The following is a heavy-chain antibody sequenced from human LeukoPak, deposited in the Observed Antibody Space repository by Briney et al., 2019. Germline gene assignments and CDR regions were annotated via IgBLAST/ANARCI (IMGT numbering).Heavy chain of an antibody. CDR3: ARDRPSSLKYSGYPDSSGCGARGYYYYYMDV. D-gene: IGHD6-19*01. J-gene: IGHJ6*03. CDR1: GGSISSGSYY. CDR2: IYTSGST. V-gene: IGHV4-61*02. Sequence: PSETLSLTCTVSGGSISSGSYYWSWIRQPAGKGLEWIGRIYTSGSTNYNPSLKSRVTISVDTSKNQFSLKLSSVTAADTAVYYCARDRPSSLKYSGYPDSSGCGARGYYYYYMDVWGKGTTVTISS.